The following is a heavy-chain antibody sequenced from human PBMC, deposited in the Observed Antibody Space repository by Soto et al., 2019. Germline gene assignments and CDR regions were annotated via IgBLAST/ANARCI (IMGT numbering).Heavy chain of an antibody. CDR3: ARGQRFSDWFDP. V-gene: IGHV4-4*07. J-gene: IGHJ5*02. CDR2: IYSSGST. Sequence: QVQLQESGPGLVKPSETLSLSCTVSGGAISGYYWTWIRQPAGKGLEWIGRIYSSGSTKYNPSLQSRVTVSLDTFKNQFSLRLTSVTAADTAVYYCARGQRFSDWFDPWGQGTLVTVSS. CDR1: GGAISGYY. D-gene: IGHD3-3*01.